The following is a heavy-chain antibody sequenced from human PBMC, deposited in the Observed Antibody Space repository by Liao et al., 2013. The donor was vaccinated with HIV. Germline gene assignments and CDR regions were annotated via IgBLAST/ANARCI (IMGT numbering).Heavy chain of an antibody. Sequence: QVQLQESGPGLVKPSETLSLTCTVSGSSISSDYWGWIRQPPGKGLEWIGHISHSGFTNNNPSLKSRVTISIDQSSNEFSLDLSSVTAADTAVYYCGRLGQPSGSVYTGGYYYMDVWGNGTTVTVSS. CDR3: GRLGQPSGSVYTGGYYYMDV. J-gene: IGHJ6*03. CDR1: GSSISSDY. D-gene: IGHD3-10*01. V-gene: IGHV4-59*01. CDR2: ISHSGFT.